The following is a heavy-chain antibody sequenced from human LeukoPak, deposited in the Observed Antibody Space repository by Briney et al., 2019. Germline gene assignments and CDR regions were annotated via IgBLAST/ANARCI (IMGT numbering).Heavy chain of an antibody. Sequence: GASVKVSCKASGYTFTGYYMHWVRQAPGQGLEWIGWINPNSGGTNYAQKFQGRVTMTRDTSISTGYKELSRLRSDDTAAYYCARDLAAAANYWGQGTLVTVSS. V-gene: IGHV1-2*02. D-gene: IGHD6-13*01. CDR1: GYTFTGYY. CDR3: ARDLAAAANY. CDR2: INPNSGGT. J-gene: IGHJ4*02.